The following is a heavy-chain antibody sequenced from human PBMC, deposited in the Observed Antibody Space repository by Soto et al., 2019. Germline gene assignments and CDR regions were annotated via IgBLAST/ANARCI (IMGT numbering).Heavy chain of an antibody. D-gene: IGHD2-15*01. CDR3: ARDLRSTVAPFYYYYGMDV. V-gene: IGHV3-30-3*01. CDR2: ISYDGSNK. Sequence: GGSLRLACSASGFTFSSYAMHWVRQAPGKGLEWVAVISYDGSNKYYADSVKGRFTISRDNSKNTLYLQMNSLRAEDTAVYYWARDLRSTVAPFYYYYGMDVWGQGTTVTVSS. CDR1: GFTFSSYA. J-gene: IGHJ6*02.